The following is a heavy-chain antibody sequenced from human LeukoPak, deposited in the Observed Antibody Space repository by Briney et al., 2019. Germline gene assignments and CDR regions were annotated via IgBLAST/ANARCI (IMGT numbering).Heavy chain of an antibody. V-gene: IGHV1-8*03. CDR1: GYTFTSYD. D-gene: IGHD3-3*01. CDR2: MNPNSGNT. CDR3: ARSPLPRSTIFGVVIMDYYMDV. J-gene: IGHJ6*03. Sequence: GASVKVSCKASGYTFTSYDINWVRQATGQGLEWMGWMNPNSGNTGYAQKFQGRVTITRNTSISTAYMELSSLRSEDTAVYYCARSPLPRSTIFGVVIMDYYMDVWGKGTTVTVSS.